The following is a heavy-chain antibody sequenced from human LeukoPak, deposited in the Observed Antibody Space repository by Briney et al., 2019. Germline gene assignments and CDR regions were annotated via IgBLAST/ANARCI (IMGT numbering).Heavy chain of an antibody. Sequence: PGGSLRLSCAASGFTFSNAWMSWVRQAPGKGLEWVGRIKSKTDDGTTDYAAPVKGRFTISRDDSKNTLYLQMNSLKTEDTAVYYCTTGDLDYVWEPTRTDNWYFDLWGRGTLVTVSS. CDR3: TTGDLDYVWEPTRTDNWYFDL. J-gene: IGHJ2*01. CDR1: GFTFSNAW. D-gene: IGHD3-16*01. CDR2: IKSKTDDGTT. V-gene: IGHV3-15*01.